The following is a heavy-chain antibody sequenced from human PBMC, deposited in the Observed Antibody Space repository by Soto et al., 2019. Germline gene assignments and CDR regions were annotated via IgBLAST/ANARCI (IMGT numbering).Heavy chain of an antibody. V-gene: IGHV3-33*01. CDR2: IWYDGSNK. CDR3: ARDRFQYSSGWYGEIDY. J-gene: IGHJ4*02. D-gene: IGHD6-19*01. CDR1: GFTFSSYG. Sequence: GGSLRLSCAASGFTFSSYGMHWVRQAPGKGLEWVAVIWYDGSNKYYADSVKGRFTISRDNSKNTLYLQMNSLRAEDTAVYYCARDRFQYSSGWYGEIDYWGQGTLVTVSS.